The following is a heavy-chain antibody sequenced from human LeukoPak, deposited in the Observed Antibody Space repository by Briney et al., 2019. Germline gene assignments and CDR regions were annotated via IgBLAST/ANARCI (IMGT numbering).Heavy chain of an antibody. J-gene: IGHJ4*02. CDR2: INHSGST. Sequence: SETLSPTCAVYGGSFSGYYWSWIRQPPGKGLEWIGEINHSGSTNYNPSLKSRVTISVDTSKNQFSLKLSSVTAADTAVYYCARSPGDYYDTLTGYYTPDYWGQGTLVTVSS. CDR1: GGSFSGYY. D-gene: IGHD3-9*01. CDR3: ARSPGDYYDTLTGYYTPDY. V-gene: IGHV4-34*01.